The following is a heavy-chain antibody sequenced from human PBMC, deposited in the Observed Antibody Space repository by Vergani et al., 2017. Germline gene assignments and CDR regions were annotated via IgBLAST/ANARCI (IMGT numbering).Heavy chain of an antibody. CDR3: ARRGYYNYDPPDY. V-gene: IGHV5-51*01. Sequence: EVQLVQSGAEVKKPGASLKISCKGSGYIFTSYWIGWVRQMPLKCLEWLVIIYPGDSAITYNPSFQGQVTISADKSIGTAYLQWNSLKAADTAIYYCARRGYYNYDPPDYWGQGTLVTVSS. CDR1: GYIFTSYW. D-gene: IGHD3-3*01. J-gene: IGHJ4*02. CDR2: IYPGDSAI.